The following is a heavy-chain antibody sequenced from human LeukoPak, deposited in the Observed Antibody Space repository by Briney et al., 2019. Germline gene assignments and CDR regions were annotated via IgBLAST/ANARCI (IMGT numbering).Heavy chain of an antibody. Sequence: SETLSLTCTVSNYSISSGYYWSWIRQPAGKGLEWIGRIYTSGSTNYNPSLKSRVTMSVDTSKNQFSLKLSSVTAADTAVYYCARSYYYDNSGYFPTDYWGQGTLVTVSS. CDR1: NYSISSGYY. CDR3: ARSYYYDNSGYFPTDY. D-gene: IGHD3-22*01. V-gene: IGHV4-4*07. CDR2: IYTSGST. J-gene: IGHJ4*02.